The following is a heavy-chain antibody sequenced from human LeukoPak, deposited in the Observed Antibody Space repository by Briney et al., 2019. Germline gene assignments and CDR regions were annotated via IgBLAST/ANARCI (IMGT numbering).Heavy chain of an antibody. D-gene: IGHD6-6*01. CDR3: ARGMMGSSSDIDY. CDR1: GGALNSYY. V-gene: IGHV4-59*01. CDR2: IYYSESS. Sequence: SETLSLTCTLSGGALNSYYWNWIRQPPGKRLEWIGYIYYSESSSYNPSLKSRVTMSVDTSKNQFSLKLRSVTAADTPVYYCARGMMGSSSDIDYWGQGTLVTVSS. J-gene: IGHJ4*02.